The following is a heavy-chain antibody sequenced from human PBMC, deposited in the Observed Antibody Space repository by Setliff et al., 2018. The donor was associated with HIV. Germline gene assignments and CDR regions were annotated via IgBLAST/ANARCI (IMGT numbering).Heavy chain of an antibody. CDR2: IYYSGST. CDR1: GGSISSGGYY. J-gene: IGHJ4*02. CDR3: ARDTSFGY. V-gene: IGHV4-61*08. Sequence: PSETLSLTCTVSGGSISSGGYYWSWIRQHPGKGLEWIGYIYYSGSTNYNPSLKSRVTISVDTSKNQFSLKLTSVTAADTAVYFCARDTSFGYWGQGTLVTVSS.